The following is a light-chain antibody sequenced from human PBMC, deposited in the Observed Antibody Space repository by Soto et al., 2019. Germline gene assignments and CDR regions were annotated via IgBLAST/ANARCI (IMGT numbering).Light chain of an antibody. CDR1: QTVFYTATNKNY. CDR2: WAS. Sequence: DLVMTQSPDSLAVSLGERATINCKSSQTVFYTATNKNYLAWYQQKPGQPPKMLISWASTRESGVPDRFTGSGSGTDFTLTISSLQAEDVAVYYCQQYYLTPLTFGGGTKVDI. CDR3: QQYYLTPLT. J-gene: IGKJ4*01. V-gene: IGKV4-1*01.